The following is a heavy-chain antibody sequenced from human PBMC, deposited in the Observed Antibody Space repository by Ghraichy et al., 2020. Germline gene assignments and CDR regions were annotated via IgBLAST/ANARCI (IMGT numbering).Heavy chain of an antibody. CDR3: ARDPAVAGDWYFDL. D-gene: IGHD6-19*01. CDR1: GFTFSTYS. CDR2: ISSSSGYI. Sequence: GGSLRLSCAASGFTFSTYSMNWVRQAPGKGLEWVSSISSSSGYIYYADSMKGRFTISRDNAKNSLYLQMNSLRAEDTAVYYCARDPAVAGDWYFDLWGRGTLVIVSS. V-gene: IGHV3-21*01. J-gene: IGHJ2*01.